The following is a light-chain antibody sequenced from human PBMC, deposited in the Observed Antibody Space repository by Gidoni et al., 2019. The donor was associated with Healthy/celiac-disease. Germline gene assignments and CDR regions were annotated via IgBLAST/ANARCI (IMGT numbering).Light chain of an antibody. CDR2: AAS. Sequence: DIQMTQSPSSLSASVGDSVTINCRASQSISSYLNWYQPKPGKAPKLLIYAASSLQSGVPSRFSGSGSETDFTLTISSLQPEDFATYYCQQSYSTLTFXGXTKVEIK. J-gene: IGKJ4*01. V-gene: IGKV1-39*01. CDR3: QQSYSTLT. CDR1: QSISSY.